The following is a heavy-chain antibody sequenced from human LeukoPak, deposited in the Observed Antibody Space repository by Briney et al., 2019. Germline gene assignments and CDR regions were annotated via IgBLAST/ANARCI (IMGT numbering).Heavy chain of an antibody. V-gene: IGHV1-2*04. CDR1: GYTFTGYY. J-gene: IGHJ6*02. CDR2: INPNSGGT. Sequence: ASVKVSCKASGYTFTGYYMHWVRQAPGQWLEWMGWINPNSGGTNYAQKFQGWVTMTRDTSISTAYMELSRLRSDDTAVYYCARDLFVAPEDSAAAGTSYYYYGMDVWGQGTTVTVSS. D-gene: IGHD6-13*01. CDR3: ARDLFVAPEDSAAAGTSYYYYGMDV.